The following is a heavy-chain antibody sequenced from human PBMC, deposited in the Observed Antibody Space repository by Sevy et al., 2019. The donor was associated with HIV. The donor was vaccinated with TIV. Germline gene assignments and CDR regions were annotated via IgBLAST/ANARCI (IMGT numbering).Heavy chain of an antibody. CDR1: GFTFSSYW. V-gene: IGHV3-7*03. J-gene: IGHJ4*02. CDR3: ARDQRVKYCSGGSCYSRAPFDY. Sequence: GGSLRLSCAASGFTFSSYWMSWVRQAPGKGLEWVANIKQDGSEKYYVDSVKGRFTISRDNAKNSLYLQMNSLRAEDTAVYYCARDQRVKYCSGGSCYSRAPFDYWGQGTLLTVSS. CDR2: IKQDGSEK. D-gene: IGHD2-15*01.